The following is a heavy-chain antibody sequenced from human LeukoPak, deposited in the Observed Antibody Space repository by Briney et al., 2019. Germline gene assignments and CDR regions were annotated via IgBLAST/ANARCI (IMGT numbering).Heavy chain of an antibody. CDR2: IYYSGST. D-gene: IGHD6-13*01. CDR1: GGSISSSSYY. CDR3: ARDAYSSNWYHPDY. J-gene: IGHJ4*02. Sequence: SETLSLTCTVSGGSISSSSYYWGWIRQPPGKGLEWIGSIYYSGSTYYNPSLKSRVTISVDTSKNQFSLKLSSVTAADTAVYYCARDAYSSNWYHPDYWGQGTLVTVSS. V-gene: IGHV4-39*02.